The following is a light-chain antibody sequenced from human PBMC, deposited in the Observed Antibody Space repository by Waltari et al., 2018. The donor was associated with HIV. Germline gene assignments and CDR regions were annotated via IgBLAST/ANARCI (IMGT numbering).Light chain of an antibody. CDR1: QSVFYSSNNQNY. J-gene: IGKJ2*03. CDR3: QQYYSTPHS. CDR2: WAS. Sequence: DIVMTQSPDSLAVSLGERAPINCKSSQSVFYSSNNQNYLAWDQQKPGQPPKLLIYWASTRESGVPDRFSGSGSGTDFTLTISSLQAEDVAVYYCQQYYSTPHSFGQGTKLEIK. V-gene: IGKV4-1*01.